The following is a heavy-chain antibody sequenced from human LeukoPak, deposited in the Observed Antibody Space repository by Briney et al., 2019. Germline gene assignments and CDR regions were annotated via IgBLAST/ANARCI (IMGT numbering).Heavy chain of an antibody. D-gene: IGHD3-10*01. V-gene: IGHV3-23*01. Sequence: GGSLRLSCAASRFTFSSSAMSWVRQAPGKGLEWVSTISDSGGSTYYADSVKGRFTISRDNSKSTLDLQVNSLRAEDTAVYYCAKSHSEAQRGYFDYWGQGTLVTVSS. CDR1: RFTFSSSA. CDR3: AKSHSEAQRGYFDY. CDR2: ISDSGGST. J-gene: IGHJ4*02.